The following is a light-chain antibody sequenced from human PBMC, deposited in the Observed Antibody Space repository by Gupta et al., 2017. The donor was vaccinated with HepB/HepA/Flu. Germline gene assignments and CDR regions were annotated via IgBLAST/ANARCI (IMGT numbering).Light chain of an antibody. CDR3: QQYNSSPLT. CDR2: KGS. J-gene: IGKJ4*01. V-gene: IGKV1-5*03. Sequence: DIQTTQSPSTLSASVGDSVTITCRASQSISNWLAWYQQKRGKALKRLIYKGSSLESGVPSRFSGSGSGTEFTLTISSLQPDDFATYYCQQYNSSPLTFGGGTKVEIK. CDR1: QSISNW.